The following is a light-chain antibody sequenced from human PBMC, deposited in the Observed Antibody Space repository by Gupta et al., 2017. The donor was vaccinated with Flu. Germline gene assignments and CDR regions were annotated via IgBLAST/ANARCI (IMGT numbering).Light chain of an antibody. CDR3: QQYYTTPMHT. CDR2: WAS. Sequence: LGERATINCKSSHNILYKSNNKNYLAWYQHKPGHPPKLLFYWASTRESGVPERFTGSGSGTDFTLTISSLQAEDVAVYYCQQYYTTPMHTFGQGTKLEIK. V-gene: IGKV4-1*01. CDR1: HNILYKSNNKNY. J-gene: IGKJ2*01.